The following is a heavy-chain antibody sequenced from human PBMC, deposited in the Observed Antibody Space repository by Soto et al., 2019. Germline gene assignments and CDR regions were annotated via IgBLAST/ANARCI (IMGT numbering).Heavy chain of an antibody. V-gene: IGHV4-59*01. CDR3: ARGAGDYVWGSYRLNSPTFDY. CDR1: GGSISSYY. Sequence: PSETLSLTCTVSGGSISSYYWSWIRQPPGKGLEWIGYIYYSGSTNYNPSLKSRVTISVDTSKNQFSLKLSSVTAADTAVYYCARGAGDYVWGSYRLNSPTFDYWGQGTLVTVSS. CDR2: IYYSGST. D-gene: IGHD3-16*02. J-gene: IGHJ4*02.